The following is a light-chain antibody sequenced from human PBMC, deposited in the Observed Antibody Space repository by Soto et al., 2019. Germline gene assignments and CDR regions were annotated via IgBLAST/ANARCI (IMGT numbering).Light chain of an antibody. V-gene: IGKV1D-13*01. J-gene: IGKJ4*01. Sequence: AIQLTQSPSSLSASVGDRVTITCRASQGISSALAWYQQKPGKAPKLLIYDASSLESGVPSRFSGSGSGTDFTLTIRSLQPEDFATYYCHQFNNYPQLTLGGGPKVDIK. CDR2: DAS. CDR1: QGISSA. CDR3: HQFNNYPQLT.